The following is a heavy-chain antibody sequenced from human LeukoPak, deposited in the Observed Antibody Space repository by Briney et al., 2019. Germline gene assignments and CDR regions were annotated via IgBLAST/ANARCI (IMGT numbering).Heavy chain of an antibody. Sequence: SSGTLSLTCAVSGGSISSSNWWSWVRPPPGKGLEWIGEIYHSGSTNYNPSLKSRVTISVDKPKNQFSLKLSSVTAADTAVYYCARDQGPDYGDFFNWFDPWGQGTLVTVSS. J-gene: IGHJ5*02. CDR3: ARDQGPDYGDFFNWFDP. D-gene: IGHD4-17*01. CDR1: GGSISSSNW. V-gene: IGHV4-4*02. CDR2: IYHSGST.